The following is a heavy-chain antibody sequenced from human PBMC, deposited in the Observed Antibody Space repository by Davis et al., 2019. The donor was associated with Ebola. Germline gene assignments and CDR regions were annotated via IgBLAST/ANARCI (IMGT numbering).Heavy chain of an antibody. Sequence: AASVKVSCKPSGDTFNDFYIHWVRQAPGQGLEWLGRINPNSFTDFAQKFQGRVTMTRDTSISTAYMELRRLRSDDTAVYYCARASSDYWGQGTLVTVSS. J-gene: IGHJ4*02. CDR2: INPNSFT. V-gene: IGHV1-2*06. CDR1: GDTFNDFY. CDR3: ARASSDY.